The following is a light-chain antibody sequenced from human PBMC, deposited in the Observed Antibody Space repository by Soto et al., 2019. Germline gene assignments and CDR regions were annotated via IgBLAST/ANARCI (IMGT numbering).Light chain of an antibody. J-gene: IGLJ1*01. CDR2: DVS. Sequence: QSALTQPASVSGSPGQSITISCTGTSSDVGAYNFVSWYQQHPGKLPKLMIFDVSRQPSGVSDRFSGSKSGNTASLTISGLQAEDEGDYYCISYTSSSTHVFGSGTKVTVL. CDR1: SSDVGAYNF. V-gene: IGLV2-14*03. CDR3: ISYTSSSTHV.